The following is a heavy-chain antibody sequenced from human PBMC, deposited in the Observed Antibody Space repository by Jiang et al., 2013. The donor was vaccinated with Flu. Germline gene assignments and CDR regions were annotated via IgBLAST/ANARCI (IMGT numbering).Heavy chain of an antibody. V-gene: IGHV1-69*04. CDR1: GGTFSSYT. D-gene: IGHD2-15*01. CDR3: ARDPPQGYCSGGSCDRIEYFQH. J-gene: IGHJ1*01. CDR2: IIPILGIA. Sequence: GAEVKKPGSSVKVSCKASGGTFSSYTISWVRQAPGQGLEWMGRIIPILGIANYAQKFQGRVTITADKSTSTAYMELSSLRSEDTAVYYCARDPPQGYCSGGSCDRIEYFQHWGQGTLVTVSS.